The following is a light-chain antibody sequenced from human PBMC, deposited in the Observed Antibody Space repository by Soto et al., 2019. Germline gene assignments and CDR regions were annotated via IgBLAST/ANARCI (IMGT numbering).Light chain of an antibody. CDR1: QSVSSN. CDR2: CGS. V-gene: IGKV3-15*01. Sequence: EIVLTQSPATLSLSPGERATLSCRASQSVSSNLSWYQQKPGQAPRRLIYCGSTRATGIPARFSGSGSGTEFTLTISSLQSEDFAVYYCQQYNNWPLTFGQGTKVEIK. J-gene: IGKJ1*01. CDR3: QQYNNWPLT.